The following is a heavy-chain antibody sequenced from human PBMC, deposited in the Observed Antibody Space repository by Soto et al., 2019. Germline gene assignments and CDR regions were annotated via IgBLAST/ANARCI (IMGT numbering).Heavy chain of an antibody. D-gene: IGHD3-22*01. J-gene: IGHJ6*02. CDR2: IYYTGST. CDR1: GGSINNYY. CDR3: ARADYYDNSGGVDV. Sequence: QVQLQESGPGVVKPSETLSLTCTVSGGSINNYYWSWIRQPPGKGLEWIGYIYYTGSTIYNPSLKRRVTISVDTSQNQFSLRLNSVTAADTAVYYCARADYYDNSGGVDVWGQGTAVTVSS. V-gene: IGHV4-59*01.